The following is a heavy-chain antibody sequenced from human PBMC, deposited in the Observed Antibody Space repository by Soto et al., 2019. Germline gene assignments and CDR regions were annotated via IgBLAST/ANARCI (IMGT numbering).Heavy chain of an antibody. J-gene: IGHJ6*02. CDR3: ARGSSIAGLYYGMDV. CDR1: GGSISSGGYY. D-gene: IGHD6-6*01. V-gene: IGHV4-31*03. CDR2: NYYSGIT. Sequence: QVQLQESGPGLVKPSQTLSLTCTVSGGSISSGGYYWTWIRQHPGKGLEWIGYNYYSGITYYNPSLKSRVTISLDTSKNQFSLKLSSVTAADTAVYYCARGSSIAGLYYGMDVWGQGTTGTFSS.